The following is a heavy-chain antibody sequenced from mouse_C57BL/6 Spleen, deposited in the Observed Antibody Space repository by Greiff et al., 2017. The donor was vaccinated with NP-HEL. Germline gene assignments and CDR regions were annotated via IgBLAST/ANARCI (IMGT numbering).Heavy chain of an antibody. CDR1: GFSLTSYG. CDR2: IWSGGST. V-gene: IGHV2-2*01. J-gene: IGHJ1*03. CDR3: ARTVYYYGSSYGYFDV. D-gene: IGHD1-1*01. Sequence: VQLQQSGPGLVQPSQSLSITCTVSGFSLTSYGVHWVRQSPGKGLEWLGVIWSGGSTDYNAAFISRLSISKDNSKSQVFFKMNSLQADDTAIYYCARTVYYYGSSYGYFDVWGTGTTVTVSS.